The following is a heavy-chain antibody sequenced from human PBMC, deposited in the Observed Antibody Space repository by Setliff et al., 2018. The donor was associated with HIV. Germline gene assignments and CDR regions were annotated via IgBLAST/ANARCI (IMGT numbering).Heavy chain of an antibody. CDR3: AKAPGFTGYGGSG. CDR1: GGSISTYY. V-gene: IGHV4-4*09. J-gene: IGHJ4*02. D-gene: IGHD5-12*01. Sequence: TLSLTCTVSGGSISTYYWTWIRQPPGKGLEWIGYIYTSGSTSYNPSLKSRVTLSVDTSKHQFPLKLSSVTAADTAVYYCAKAPGFTGYGGSGWGQGTLVTVSS. CDR2: IYTSGST.